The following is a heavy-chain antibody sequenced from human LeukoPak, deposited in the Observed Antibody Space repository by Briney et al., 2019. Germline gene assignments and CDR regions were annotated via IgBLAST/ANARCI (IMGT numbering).Heavy chain of an antibody. V-gene: IGHV3-53*01. CDR3: AGDTHSSSWYDH. CDR2: IYSDGNT. J-gene: IGHJ5*02. Sequence: GGSLRLSWAVSGFTVSSIYMSWVRQAPGKGLEWVSFIYSDGNTYYADSVKGRFTLSRDSSRNTLYLQMNSLRVDDTAVYYCAGDTHSSSWYDHWGQGTLVTVSS. CDR1: GFTVSSIY. D-gene: IGHD6-19*01.